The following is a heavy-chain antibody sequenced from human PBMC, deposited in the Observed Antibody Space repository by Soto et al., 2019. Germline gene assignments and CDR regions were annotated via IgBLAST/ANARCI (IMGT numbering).Heavy chain of an antibody. D-gene: IGHD5-18*01. Sequence: PWETLSLTCTVSGGSISNYYWGWIRQPPGRGLEWIGHIFYSGSTNYNPALKSRVTISVDTSKSQLSLKLSSVTAADTAVYYCAKDSGYNYGYFRWFDPWGQGTLVTVS. CDR1: GGSISNYY. CDR2: IFYSGST. V-gene: IGHV4-59*01. CDR3: AKDSGYNYGYFRWFDP. J-gene: IGHJ5*02.